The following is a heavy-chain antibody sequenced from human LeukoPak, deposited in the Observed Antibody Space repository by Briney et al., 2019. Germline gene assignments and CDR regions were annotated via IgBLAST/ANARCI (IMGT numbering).Heavy chain of an antibody. V-gene: IGHV3-21*01. D-gene: IGHD2-2*01. CDR2: ISSSSSYI. CDR3: ARAAIVVVPAAILPEDY. J-gene: IGHJ4*02. CDR1: GFTFSSCS. Sequence: GGSLRLSCAASGFTFSSCSMNWVRQAPGKGLEWVPSISSSSSYIYYADSVKGRFTISRDNAKNSLYLQMNSLRAEDTAVYYCARAAIVVVPAAILPEDYWGQGTLVTVSS.